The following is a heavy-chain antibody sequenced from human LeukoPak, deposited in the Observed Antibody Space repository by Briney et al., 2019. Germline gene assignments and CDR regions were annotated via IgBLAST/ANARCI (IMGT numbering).Heavy chain of an antibody. Sequence: GGSLRLSCAASGFTFNNYVMHWVRQAPGKGLEWVSSISSSSSYIYYADSVKGRFTISRDNAKNLLYLQMNSLRAEDTAVYYCARDGAGTFDYWGQGTLVTVSS. V-gene: IGHV3-21*01. CDR1: GFTFNNYV. CDR3: ARDGAGTFDY. CDR2: ISSSSSYI. J-gene: IGHJ4*02. D-gene: IGHD6-13*01.